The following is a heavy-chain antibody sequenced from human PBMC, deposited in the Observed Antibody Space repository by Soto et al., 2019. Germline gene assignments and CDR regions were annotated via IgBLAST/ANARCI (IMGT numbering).Heavy chain of an antibody. Sequence: SXKVSFKAAGGTXSSYAIGLVRQAPGQGLGWRGGIIPIFGTANYAQKFQGRVTITEDKSTSTAYMEMSRLRSEDTALYHCARTGDAYCGGDCYSKGYAFAIWGQGTMGTVS. D-gene: IGHD2-21*02. CDR1: GGTXSSYA. CDR3: ARTGDAYCGGDCYSKGYAFAI. J-gene: IGHJ3*02. CDR2: IIPIFGTA. V-gene: IGHV1-69*06.